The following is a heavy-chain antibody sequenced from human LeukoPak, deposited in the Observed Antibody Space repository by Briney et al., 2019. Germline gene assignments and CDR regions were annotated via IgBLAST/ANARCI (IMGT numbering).Heavy chain of an antibody. CDR3: ARDQAFVVVVAATSYYFDY. J-gene: IGHJ4*02. CDR2: INPSGGST. Sequence: ASVKVSCKPSGYTFTSYYIHWMRQAPGQGLEWMGIINPSGGSTSYAQKFQGRVTMTRDTSTSTVYMELSSLRSEDTAVYYCARDQAFVVVVAATSYYFDYWGQGTLVTVSS. CDR1: GYTFTSYY. D-gene: IGHD2-15*01. V-gene: IGHV1-46*01.